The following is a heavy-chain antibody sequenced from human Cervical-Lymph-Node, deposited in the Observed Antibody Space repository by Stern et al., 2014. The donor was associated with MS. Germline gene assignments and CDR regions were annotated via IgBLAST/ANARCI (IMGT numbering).Heavy chain of an antibody. J-gene: IGHJ4*02. D-gene: IGHD5-18*01. V-gene: IGHV3-66*01. CDR3: ARVSLLDTGDY. CDR1: GFTVSSNY. Sequence: VQLVESGGGLVQPGGSLRLSCAASGFTVSSNYMSWVRQAPGKGLEWVSVIYSGGSTYYADSVKGRFTISRDNSKNTLYLQMNSLRAEDTAVYYCARVSLLDTGDYWGQGTLVTVSS. CDR2: IYSGGST.